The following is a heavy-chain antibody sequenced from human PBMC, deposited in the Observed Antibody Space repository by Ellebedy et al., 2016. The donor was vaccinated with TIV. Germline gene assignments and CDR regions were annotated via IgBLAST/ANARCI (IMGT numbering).Heavy chain of an antibody. D-gene: IGHD6-19*01. CDR1: GFTFSSYA. CDR2: ISSNGGST. J-gene: IGHJ3*02. V-gene: IGHV3-64D*06. CDR3: MKDQGQWLVQDAFDI. Sequence: GESLKISCSASGFTFSSYAMHWVRQAPGKGLEYVSAISSNGGSTYYADSVKGRFTISRDNSKNTLYLQMSSLRAEDTAVYYCMKDQGQWLVQDAFDIWGQGTMVTVSS.